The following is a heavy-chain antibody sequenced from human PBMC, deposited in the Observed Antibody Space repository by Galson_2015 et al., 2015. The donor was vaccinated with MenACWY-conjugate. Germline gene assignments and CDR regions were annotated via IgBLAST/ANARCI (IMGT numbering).Heavy chain of an antibody. CDR1: RFSFSSYG. CDR3: AKLGLVRTVFTEKTPYNWFDP. D-gene: IGHD3-10*01. Sequence: SLRLSCAVSRFSFSSYGMSWVRQAPGKGLEWVAVITGNGERTYYADSVNGRFTISRDNSKSTVYLQMDSLRVEDMAVYYCAKLGLVRTVFTEKTPYNWFDPWGQGTLVTVSS. CDR2: ITGNGERT. J-gene: IGHJ5*02. V-gene: IGHV3-23*01.